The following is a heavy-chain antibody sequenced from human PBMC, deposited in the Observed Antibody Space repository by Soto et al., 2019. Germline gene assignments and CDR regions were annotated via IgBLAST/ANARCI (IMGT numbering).Heavy chain of an antibody. CDR3: AKDSDFWSGPDY. J-gene: IGHJ4*02. Sequence: QVQLVESGGGVVQPGRSLRLSCAASGFTFSSYGMHWVRQAPGKGLEWVAVISYDGSNKYYADSVKGRFTISRDNSKNTLYLQMNSLRAEDTAVYYCAKDSDFWSGPDYWGQGTLVIVSS. CDR2: ISYDGSNK. V-gene: IGHV3-30*18. D-gene: IGHD3-3*01. CDR1: GFTFSSYG.